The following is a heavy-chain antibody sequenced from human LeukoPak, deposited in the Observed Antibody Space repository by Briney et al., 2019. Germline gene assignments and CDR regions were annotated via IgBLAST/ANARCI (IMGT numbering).Heavy chain of an antibody. Sequence: GGSLRLSCGASGFTFSNYGMHWVRQAPGKGLEWVAFIRHDGNNKYYADSVKGRFTISRDNSKNTLYLQMNSLRAEDTAVYYCARGGDGDRRINWFDPWGQGTLVTVSS. CDR3: ARGGDGDRRINWFDP. V-gene: IGHV3-30*02. CDR1: GFTFSNYG. J-gene: IGHJ5*02. CDR2: IRHDGNNK. D-gene: IGHD2-21*02.